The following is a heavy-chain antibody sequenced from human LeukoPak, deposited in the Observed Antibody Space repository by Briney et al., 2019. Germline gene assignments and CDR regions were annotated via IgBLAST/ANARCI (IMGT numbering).Heavy chain of an antibody. Sequence: GGSLRLSCAASGFTFSRYWMTWVRQAPGKGLEWVANIKQDGSEKYYVDSVKGRFTISRDNAKNSLYLQMNSLRAEDTAVYYCARALYGDYPLMFWGQGTLVTVSS. D-gene: IGHD4-17*01. V-gene: IGHV3-7*01. CDR1: GFTFSRYW. CDR3: ARALYGDYPLMF. CDR2: IKQDGSEK. J-gene: IGHJ4*02.